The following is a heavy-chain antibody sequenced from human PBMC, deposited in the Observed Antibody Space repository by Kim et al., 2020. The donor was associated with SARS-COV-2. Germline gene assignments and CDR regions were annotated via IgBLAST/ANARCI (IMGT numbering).Heavy chain of an antibody. V-gene: IGHV3-23*01. J-gene: IGHJ4*02. D-gene: IGHD3-10*01. CDR2: ST. Sequence: STYYADSVKGRFTISRDNSKNTLYLQMNSLRAEDTAVYYCAKDPYGSGIYWGQGTLVTVSS. CDR3: AKDPYGSGIY.